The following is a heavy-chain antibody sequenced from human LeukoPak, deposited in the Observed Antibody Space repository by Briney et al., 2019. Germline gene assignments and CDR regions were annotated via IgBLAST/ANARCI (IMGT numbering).Heavy chain of an antibody. V-gene: IGHV3-48*04. CDR1: GYTLSSYS. CDR2: ISSSGSTI. D-gene: IGHD2-2*01. CDR3: ARTNRYCSSTSCHGDDAFDI. J-gene: IGHJ3*02. Sequence: GGPLRLSREASGYTLSSYSMNWVRQAPGKGLEWISYISSSGSTIYYADSVKGRFTISRDNAKNSLYLQMNSLRAEDTAVYYCARTNRYCSSTSCHGDDAFDIWSEGTMVTVSS.